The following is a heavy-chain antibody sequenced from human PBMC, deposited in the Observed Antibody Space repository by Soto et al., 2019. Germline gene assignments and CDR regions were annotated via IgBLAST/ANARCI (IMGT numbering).Heavy chain of an antibody. CDR1: GTTFSSYG. V-gene: IGHV3-30*03. Sequence: QVQLVESGGGVVQPGRSLRLSCVVSGTTFSSYGLHWVRQAPGKGLEWVAAISYDGRNEYYVDSVKGRFAISRDNSKNTLXLXXXXXXXXXSSVXYXXXXXXSGGHWCYLDYWGQGMLVTVSP. D-gene: IGHD2-15*01. J-gene: IGHJ4*02. CDR3: XXXXXSGGHWCYLDY. CDR2: ISYDGRNE.